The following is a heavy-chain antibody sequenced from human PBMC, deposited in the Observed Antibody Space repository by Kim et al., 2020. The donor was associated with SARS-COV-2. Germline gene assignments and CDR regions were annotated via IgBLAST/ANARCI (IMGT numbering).Heavy chain of an antibody. CDR1: GFTFSSYA. J-gene: IGHJ6*02. D-gene: IGHD5-18*01. V-gene: IGHV3-30*04. CDR3: ARVLWDTAMVLRLGDYYYGMDV. Sequence: GGSLRLSCAASGFTFSSYAMHWVRQAPGKGLEWVAVISYDGSNKYYADSVKGRFTISRDNSKNTLYLQMNSLRAEDTAVYYCARVLWDTAMVLRLGDYYYGMDVWGQGTTVTVSS. CDR2: ISYDGSNK.